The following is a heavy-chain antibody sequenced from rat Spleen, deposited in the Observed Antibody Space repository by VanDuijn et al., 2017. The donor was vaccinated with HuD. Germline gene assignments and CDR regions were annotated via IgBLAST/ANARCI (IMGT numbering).Heavy chain of an antibody. D-gene: IGHD1-12*02. CDR2: ISTDGGRN. J-gene: IGHJ2*01. V-gene: IGHV5-25*01. CDR1: GFTFDNYY. CDR3: TREGYDGTSSGFDY. Sequence: EVQLVESGGGLVQPGRSMQLSCAASGFTFDNYYMAWVRQAPTKGLEWVASISTDGGRNFYRDSVKGRFTISRDNAKSSLYLQMDSLRSEDSATYYCTREGYDGTSSGFDYWGQGVMVTVSS.